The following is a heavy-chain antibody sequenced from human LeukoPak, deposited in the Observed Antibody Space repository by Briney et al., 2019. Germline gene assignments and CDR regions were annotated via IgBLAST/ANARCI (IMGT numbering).Heavy chain of an antibody. J-gene: IGHJ4*02. V-gene: IGHV4-59*08. CDR1: GGSTSSYY. Sequence: SETLSLTCSISGGSTSSYYWSWIRQPPGKGLEWIGHIYYSGSTNYNPSLKSRVTISIDTSKNQFSLKLSSVTAADTAVYYCARQLFGVVVLDYWAQGTLVTVSS. D-gene: IGHD3-3*01. CDR3: ARQLFGVVVLDY. CDR2: IYYSGST.